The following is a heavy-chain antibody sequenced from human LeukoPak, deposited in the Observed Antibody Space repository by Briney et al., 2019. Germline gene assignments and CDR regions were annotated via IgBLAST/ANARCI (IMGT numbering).Heavy chain of an antibody. CDR3: ARDLPGGAKAFNI. Sequence: GGSLRLSCAASGFTFSGSGMHWVRQAPGKGPEVVAFIRYDESVKSYANSVKGRFTASRDNSKNTLFLQMNNLRAEDTAVYYCARDLPGGAKAFNIWGLGTMVIVSS. D-gene: IGHD3-16*01. J-gene: IGHJ3*02. V-gene: IGHV3-30*02. CDR1: GFTFSGSG. CDR2: IRYDESVK.